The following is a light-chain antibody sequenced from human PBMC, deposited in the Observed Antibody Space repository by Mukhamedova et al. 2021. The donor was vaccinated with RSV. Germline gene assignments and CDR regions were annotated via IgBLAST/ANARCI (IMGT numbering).Light chain of an antibody. V-gene: IGLV6-57*02. CDR2: EDS. CDR3: QSYDSDNHWV. Sequence: QWHQQRPGGAPTAVIYEDSQRPSGIPNRFSGSVDSSSNSAFLIISALTTEDEGDYYCQSYDSDNHWVFGGGTKLTVL. J-gene: IGLJ3*02.